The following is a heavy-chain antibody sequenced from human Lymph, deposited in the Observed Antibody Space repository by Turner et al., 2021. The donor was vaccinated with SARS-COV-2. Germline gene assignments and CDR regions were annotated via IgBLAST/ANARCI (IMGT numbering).Heavy chain of an antibody. D-gene: IGHD1-26*01. CDR2: MNPNRGNT. V-gene: IGHV1-8*02. CDR3: ARGRYSGGGMGG. J-gene: IGHJ6*02. CDR1: GYTFTSYD. Sequence: QLQLVQSGAEVQRPGASVKVSCKALGYTFTSYDINCVRQATGQGREWMGWMNPNRGNTGYAQNYQGRVTMTRNHAISTADMELSSLRLEDTAVYYCARGRYSGGGMGGWGQGTTVTVSS.